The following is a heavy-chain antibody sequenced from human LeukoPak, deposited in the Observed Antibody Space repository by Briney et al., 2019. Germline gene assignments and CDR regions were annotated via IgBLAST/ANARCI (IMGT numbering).Heavy chain of an antibody. CDR1: GYTFTGYY. Sequence: ASVKVSCKASGYTFTGYYIHWVRQAPGQGLELMGRIDPNSGGTSYAQNFQGRVTMTRDTSISTAYMELTRLTSDDTAVYYCARDASVSADYWGQGTLVTVSS. J-gene: IGHJ4*02. CDR2: IDPNSGGT. D-gene: IGHD5/OR15-5a*01. CDR3: ARDASVSADY. V-gene: IGHV1-2*06.